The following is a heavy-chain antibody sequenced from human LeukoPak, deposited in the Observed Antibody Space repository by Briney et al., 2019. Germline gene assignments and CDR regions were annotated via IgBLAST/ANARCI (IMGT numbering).Heavy chain of an antibody. V-gene: IGHV3-23*01. D-gene: IGHD6-13*01. J-gene: IGHJ2*01. Sequence: GGSLRLSCEASGFTFRSYAMSWVRQAPGKGLEWVSAITGTGGSTYYADSVKGRFTVSRNNSNNTLFLQMNSLSAEDTAVYYCAKTGPREYPSSWYRNWYSDLWGRGSLVTVSS. CDR2: ITGTGGST. CDR1: GFTFRSYA. CDR3: AKTGPREYPSSWYRNWYSDL.